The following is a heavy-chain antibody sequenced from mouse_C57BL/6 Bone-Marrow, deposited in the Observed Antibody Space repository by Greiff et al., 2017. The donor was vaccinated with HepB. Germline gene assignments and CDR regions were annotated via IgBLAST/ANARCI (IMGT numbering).Heavy chain of an antibody. V-gene: IGHV1-64*01. CDR2: IHPNSGST. D-gene: IGHD1-1*01. CDR3: ARYITTVGASSSYFDY. J-gene: IGHJ2*01. CDR1: GYTFTSYW. Sequence: VKLQQPGAELVKPGASVKLSCKASGYTFTSYWMHWVKQRPGQGLEWIGMIHPNSGSTNYNEKFKSKATLTVDKSSSTAYMQLSSLTSEDSAVYYCARYITTVGASSSYFDYWGQGTTLTVSS.